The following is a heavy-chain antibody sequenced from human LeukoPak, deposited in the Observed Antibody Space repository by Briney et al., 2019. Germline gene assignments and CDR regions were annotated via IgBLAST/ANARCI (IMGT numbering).Heavy chain of an antibody. CDR2: INAGNGNT. J-gene: IGHJ4*02. CDR3: ARDRYYDFWSGYTSAYYFDY. V-gene: IGHV1-3*01. Sequence: ASVKVSCKASGYTFTSYAMHWVRQAPGQRLEWMGWINAGNGNTKYSQKFQGRVAITRDTSASTAYMELGSLRSEDTAVYYCARDRYYDFWSGYTSAYYFDYWGQGTLVTVSS. D-gene: IGHD3-3*01. CDR1: GYTFTSYA.